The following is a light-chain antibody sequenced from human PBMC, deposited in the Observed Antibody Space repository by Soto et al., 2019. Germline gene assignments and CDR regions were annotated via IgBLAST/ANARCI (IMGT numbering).Light chain of an antibody. V-gene: IGLV1-44*01. CDR3: AAWDANLNGVV. Sequence: QSVLAQPLSVSGTPGQRVTISCSGNISNIGSSTVSWYQQLPGMAPKLLIYGDDQRPSGVPDRVSGSKSGDSASLAVSGLQSEDEADYFCAAWDANLNGVVFGGGTKLTVL. CDR2: GDD. CDR1: ISNIGSST. J-gene: IGLJ2*01.